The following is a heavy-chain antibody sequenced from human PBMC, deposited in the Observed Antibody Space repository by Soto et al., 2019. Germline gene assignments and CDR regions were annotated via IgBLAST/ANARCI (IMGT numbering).Heavy chain of an antibody. Sequence: GGSLRLSCAASGFTFDDYTMHWVRQAPGKGLEWVSLISWDGGSTYYADSVKGRFTISRDNSKNSLYLQMNSLRTEDTALYYCAKDIGRYCSGGSCYSYYYGMDVWGQGTTVTVSS. CDR1: GFTFDDYT. CDR3: AKDIGRYCSGGSCYSYYYGMDV. CDR2: ISWDGGST. V-gene: IGHV3-43*01. J-gene: IGHJ6*02. D-gene: IGHD2-15*01.